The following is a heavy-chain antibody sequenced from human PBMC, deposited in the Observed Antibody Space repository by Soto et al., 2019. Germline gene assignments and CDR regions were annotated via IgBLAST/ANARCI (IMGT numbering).Heavy chain of an antibody. CDR2: IWYDGSNK. Sequence: GGSLRLSCAASGFTFSSYGMHWVRQAPGKGLEWVAVIWYDGSNKYYADSVKGRFTISRDNSKNTLYLQMNSLRAEDTAVYYCARDLGVGLTPIYAFDIWGQGTMVTVSS. J-gene: IGHJ3*02. D-gene: IGHD3-16*01. CDR1: GFTFSSYG. V-gene: IGHV3-33*01. CDR3: ARDLGVGLTPIYAFDI.